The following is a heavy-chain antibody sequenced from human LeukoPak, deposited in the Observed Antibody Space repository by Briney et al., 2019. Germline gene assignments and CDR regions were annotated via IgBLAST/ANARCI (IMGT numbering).Heavy chain of an antibody. Sequence: SETLSLTCTVSGASISSYYWSWIRQPPGKGLEWIGYIYYSGSTNYNPSLKSRVTISVDTSKNQFSLKLSSVTAADTAVYYCARAADFWSGYYVEGTSYGMDVWGQGTTVTVSS. CDR1: GASISSYY. V-gene: IGHV4-59*01. D-gene: IGHD3-3*01. J-gene: IGHJ6*02. CDR3: ARAADFWSGYYVEGTSYGMDV. CDR2: IYYSGST.